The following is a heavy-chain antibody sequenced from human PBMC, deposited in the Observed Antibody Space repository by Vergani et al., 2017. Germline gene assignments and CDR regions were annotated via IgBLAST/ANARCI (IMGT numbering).Heavy chain of an antibody. D-gene: IGHD2-2*01. V-gene: IGHV3-23*01. CDR3: AKDVGLARGYCSTTSCYGDYYYYGMDV. J-gene: IGHJ6*02. Sequence: EVQLLESGGGLAQPGGSLRLSCAASGFTFSSFAMSWVRQAPGKGLEWVSSISYSGATTYYADSVKGRFTISRDTSTNMLYLQMNSLRADDTAIYYCAKDVGLARGYCSTTSCYGDYYYYGMDVWGQGTTVTVSS. CDR1: GFTFSSFA. CDR2: ISYSGATT.